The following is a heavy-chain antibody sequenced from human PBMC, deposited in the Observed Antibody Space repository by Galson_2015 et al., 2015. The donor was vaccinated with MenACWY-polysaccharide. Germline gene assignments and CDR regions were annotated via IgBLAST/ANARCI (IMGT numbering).Heavy chain of an antibody. Sequence: SLRLSCAASEFTFSDSYMSWLRQAPGKGLEWVSFISSSGSTAYYADSVRGRFTISRDNAKKSLYLQMNSLRAEDMAVYYCANLHFFGSEHWGQGTLVTVSS. D-gene: IGHD2/OR15-2a*01. CDR1: EFTFSDSY. CDR2: ISSSGSTA. V-gene: IGHV3-11*01. CDR3: ANLHFFGSEH. J-gene: IGHJ1*01.